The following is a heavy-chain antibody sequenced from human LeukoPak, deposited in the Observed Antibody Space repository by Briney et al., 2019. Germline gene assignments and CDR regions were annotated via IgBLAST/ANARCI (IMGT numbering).Heavy chain of an antibody. CDR3: ARRGWYEGIYYLDY. Sequence: PSETLSLTCTVSGGSISSSSYYWGWIRQPPGKGLEWIGSIYYSGSTYYNPSLKSRVTISVDTSKNQFSLKLSSVTAADTAVYYCARRGWYEGIYYLDYWGQGTLVTVSS. J-gene: IGHJ4*02. CDR2: IYYSGST. D-gene: IGHD6-19*01. CDR1: GGSISSSSYY. V-gene: IGHV4-39*01.